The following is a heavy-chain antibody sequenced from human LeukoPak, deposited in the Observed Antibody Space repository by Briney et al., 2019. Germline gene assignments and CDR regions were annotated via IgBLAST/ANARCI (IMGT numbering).Heavy chain of an antibody. CDR1: GGSFSGYY. D-gene: IGHD3-22*01. J-gene: IGHJ4*02. V-gene: IGHV4-34*01. CDR2: INHSGST. CDR3: ARSYYYDSSGYQDR. Sequence: PSETLSLTCAVYGGSFSGYYWSWIRQPPGKGLERIGEINHSGSTNYNPSLKSRVTISVDTSKNQFSLKLSSVTAADTAVYYCARSYYYDSSGYQDRWGQGTLVTVSS.